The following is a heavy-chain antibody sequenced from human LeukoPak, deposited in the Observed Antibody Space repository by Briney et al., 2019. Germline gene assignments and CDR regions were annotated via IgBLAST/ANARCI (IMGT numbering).Heavy chain of an antibody. CDR3: ARIRGDYGGNWDGYYFDH. J-gene: IGHJ4*02. CDR2: INHSGNT. D-gene: IGHD4-23*01. V-gene: IGHV4-34*01. CDR1: GGSFSDYY. Sequence: PSETLSLTCAVYGGSFSDYYWSWIRQPPGKGLEWIGQINHSGNTNYNPSLKSRVTISVDTSKNQFSLKLSSVTAADTAVYYCARIRGDYGGNWDGYYFDHWGQGTLVTVSS.